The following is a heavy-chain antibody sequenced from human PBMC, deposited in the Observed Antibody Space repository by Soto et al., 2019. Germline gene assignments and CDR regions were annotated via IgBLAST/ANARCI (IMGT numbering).Heavy chain of an antibody. V-gene: IGHV4-30-2*01. Sequence: QLQLQESGSGLVKPSQTPSLTCAVSGGSISSGGYSWSWIRQPPGKGLEWIGYIYHSGSTYYNPSLKSRVTISVDRSKNQFSLKLSSVTAADTAVYYCGSSSGYYFDYWGQGTLVTVSS. J-gene: IGHJ4*02. D-gene: IGHD6-6*01. CDR3: GSSSGYYFDY. CDR2: IYHSGST. CDR1: GGSISSGGYS.